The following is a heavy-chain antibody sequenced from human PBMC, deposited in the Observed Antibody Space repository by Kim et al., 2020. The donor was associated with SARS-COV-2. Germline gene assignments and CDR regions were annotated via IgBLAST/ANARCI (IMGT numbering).Heavy chain of an antibody. Sequence: QHGNKKSYVDSVKGRFTISRENAKNSLYLQMNSLRAEDTAVYYCARLFDDWGQGTLVTVSS. J-gene: IGHJ4*02. V-gene: IGHV3-7*01. CDR3: ARLFDD. CDR2: QHGNKK.